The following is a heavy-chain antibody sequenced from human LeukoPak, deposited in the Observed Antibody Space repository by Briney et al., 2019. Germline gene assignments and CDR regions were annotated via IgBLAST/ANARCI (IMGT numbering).Heavy chain of an antibody. Sequence: GASVKVSCKASGYTFTGYYMHWVRQAPGQGLEWMGWINPNSGGTNYAQKFQGWATMTRDTSISTAYMELSRLRSDDTAVYYCARAMAGSLYYYYGMDVWGQGTTVTVSS. D-gene: IGHD6-19*01. J-gene: IGHJ6*02. CDR2: INPNSGGT. CDR3: ARAMAGSLYYYYGMDV. CDR1: GYTFTGYY. V-gene: IGHV1-2*04.